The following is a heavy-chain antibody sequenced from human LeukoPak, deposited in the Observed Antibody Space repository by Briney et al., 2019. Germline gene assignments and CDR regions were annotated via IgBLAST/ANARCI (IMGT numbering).Heavy chain of an antibody. D-gene: IGHD2-8*01. J-gene: IGHJ4*02. V-gene: IGHV3-30*04. CDR3: VREKYCTPTDCLHGRFYFNC. Sequence: GGSLRLSCAASGFSFSTYNMHWVRQAPGKGLEWVAVISYDGRNENHAESVKGRFTISRDNSKNTLYLQMNTLRTEDTALYYCVREKYCTPTDCLHGRFYFNCWGQGTLVTVSS. CDR2: ISYDGRNE. CDR1: GFSFSTYN.